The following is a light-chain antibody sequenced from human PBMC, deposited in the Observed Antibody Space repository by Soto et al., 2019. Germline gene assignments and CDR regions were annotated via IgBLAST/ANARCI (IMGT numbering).Light chain of an antibody. Sequence: QSVLTQPPSASGSPGQSVTISCTGTSSDVGGYNYVSWYQQHPGKAPKLMIYEVSKRPSGVPDRFSGSKSGNTASLTVSGLQSEDEADYDSSSYAVSNNCVVFGGGTKLTVL. CDR2: EVS. CDR1: SSDVGGYNY. J-gene: IGLJ2*01. V-gene: IGLV2-8*01. CDR3: SSYAVSNNCVV.